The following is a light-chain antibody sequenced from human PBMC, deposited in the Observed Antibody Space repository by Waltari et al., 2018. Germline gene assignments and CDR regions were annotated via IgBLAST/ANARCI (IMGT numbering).Light chain of an antibody. J-gene: IGKJ4*01. V-gene: IGKV4-1*01. CDR1: QSVLYSSDNRNY. CDR3: QQYYITPLS. CDR2: WAS. Sequence: DIVMTQSPDSLAVSLGERATINCKSSQSVLYSSDNRNYLAWYQQKPGQPPNLLIYWASTRESGVPDRFSGSGSGTAFTLTISSLQAEDVAVYYCQQYYITPLSFGGGTKVEIK.